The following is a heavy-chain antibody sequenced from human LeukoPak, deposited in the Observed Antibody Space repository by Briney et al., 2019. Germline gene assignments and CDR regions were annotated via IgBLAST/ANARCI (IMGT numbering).Heavy chain of an antibody. Sequence: GGSLRLSCAASGFTFSSYWMSWVRQAPGKGLGWVANIKQDGGQKYYVDSVKGRFTISRDNAKNSLYLQMNSLRAEDTAVYYCARARVGNLYYFDYWGQGTLVTVSS. V-gene: IGHV3-7*01. CDR1: GFTFSSYW. CDR2: IKQDGGQK. D-gene: IGHD4-23*01. J-gene: IGHJ4*02. CDR3: ARARVGNLYYFDY.